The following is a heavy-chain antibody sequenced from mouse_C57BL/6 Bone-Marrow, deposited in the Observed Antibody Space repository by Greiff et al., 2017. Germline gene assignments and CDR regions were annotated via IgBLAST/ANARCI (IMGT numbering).Heavy chain of an antibody. J-gene: IGHJ2*01. CDR1: GFTFSSYT. D-gene: IGHD3-1*01. CDR3: ARGLEGFDY. V-gene: IGHV5-9*01. Sequence: EVQGVESGGGLVKPGGSLKLSCAASGFTFSSYTMSWVRQTPEKRLVWVATISGGGGNTYYPDRVKGLFTISRDNAKKTLYLKMSSLRSEDTALYYGARGLEGFDYWGQGTTLTVSS. CDR2: ISGGGGNT.